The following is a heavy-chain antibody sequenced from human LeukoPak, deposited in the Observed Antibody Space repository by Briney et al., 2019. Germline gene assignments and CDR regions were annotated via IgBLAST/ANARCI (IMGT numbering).Heavy chain of an antibody. J-gene: IGHJ4*02. D-gene: IGHD3-22*01. CDR2: INPNSGGT. V-gene: IGHV1-2*02. CDR3: ARDPNKYHYDGSGYSYFDY. CDR1: GYTFTGYY. Sequence: ASVKVSCKASGYTFTGYYMHWVRQAPGQGLEWMGWINPNSGGTNYAQKFQGRVTMTRDTSISTAYMELSRLRSDDTAVYYCARDPNKYHYDGSGYSYFDYWGQGTLVTVSS.